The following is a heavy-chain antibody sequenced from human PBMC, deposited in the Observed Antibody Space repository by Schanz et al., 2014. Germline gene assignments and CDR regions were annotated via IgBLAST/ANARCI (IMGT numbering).Heavy chain of an antibody. V-gene: IGHV3-23*04. J-gene: IGHJ6*02. CDR3: AKHLYQYNYYGMDV. Sequence: EVQLVESGGGVVQPGGSLRLSCAASRFTFSNYAMSWVRQAPGKGLEWVSTISGSGGSTYYADSVKGRFTISRDNSKNTLSLQLNSLRADDTAVYYCAKHLYQYNYYGMDVWGQGTTVTVSS. CDR2: ISGSGGST. D-gene: IGHD2-2*02. CDR1: RFTFSNYA.